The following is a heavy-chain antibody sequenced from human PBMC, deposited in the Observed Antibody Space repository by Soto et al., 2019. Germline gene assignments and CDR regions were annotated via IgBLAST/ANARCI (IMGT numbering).Heavy chain of an antibody. CDR2: IKIKTDGGRT. Sequence: GGSLRLSCAASGFTFSNSWMSWVRQAPGKGLEWVGRIKIKTDGGRTDYAAPVKRRFTISKDDSKNTLYLQMNSLKSEDTAGYCCIKVGIFGTYYYGMEAWGQGTTVHVSS. J-gene: IGHJ6*01. CDR3: IKVGIFGTYYYGMEA. D-gene: IGHD2-15*01. V-gene: IGHV3-15*01. CDR1: GFTFSNSW.